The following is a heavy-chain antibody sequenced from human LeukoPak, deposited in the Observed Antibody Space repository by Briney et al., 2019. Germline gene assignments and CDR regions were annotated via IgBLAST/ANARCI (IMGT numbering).Heavy chain of an antibody. V-gene: IGHV3-48*04. CDR2: ISSSDSTI. Sequence: PGGSLRLSCAASGFTFSGYSMNWVRQAPGEGLEWVSYISSSDSTIYYADSVKGRFTISRDNAKNSLYLQMNSLRAGDTAVYYCARAAYSSTWYSRYFDLWGRGTLVTVSS. CDR3: ARAAYSSTWYSRYFDL. D-gene: IGHD6-13*01. CDR1: GFTFSGYS. J-gene: IGHJ2*01.